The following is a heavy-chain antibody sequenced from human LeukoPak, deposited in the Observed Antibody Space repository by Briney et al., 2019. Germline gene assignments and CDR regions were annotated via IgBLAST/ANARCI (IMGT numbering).Heavy chain of an antibody. V-gene: IGHV4-38-2*01. Sequence: PSGTLSLTCAVSGYSISSGYYWGWIREPPGKGLEWIGTIYHNGNTYYNPSLKSRVTISVDTSKNQFSLKLSSVTAADTAVYYCAKVRYNYGDSDYWGQGTLVTVSS. CDR3: AKVRYNYGDSDY. D-gene: IGHD5-18*01. CDR2: IYHNGNT. CDR1: GYSISSGYY. J-gene: IGHJ4*02.